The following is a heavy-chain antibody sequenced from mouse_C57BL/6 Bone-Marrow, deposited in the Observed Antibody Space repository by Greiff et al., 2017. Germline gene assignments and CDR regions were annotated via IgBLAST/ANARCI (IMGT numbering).Heavy chain of an antibody. CDR3: ARTSSLDYIGY. V-gene: IGHV1-69*01. Sequence: QVQLQQSGAELVMPGASVKLSCKASGYPFTSYWMHWLKQRPGQGLEWIGEIDPSDSFTNYNQTFRGKSTLTVDKSSSTAYMQLSSLTSEDSAVYYCARTSSLDYIGYWGQGTTLTVSS. CDR2: IDPSDSFT. J-gene: IGHJ2*01. CDR1: GYPFTSYW.